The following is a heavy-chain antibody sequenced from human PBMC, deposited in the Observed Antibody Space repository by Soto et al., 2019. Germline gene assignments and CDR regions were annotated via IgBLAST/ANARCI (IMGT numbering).Heavy chain of an antibody. J-gene: IGHJ6*03. D-gene: IGHD3-3*01. V-gene: IGHV3-11*01. CDR3: ARRTYDFWSGYHYYYYMDV. CDR2: ISSSGSTI. CDR1: GFTFSDYY. Sequence: GGSLRLSCAASGFTFSDYYMSWIRQAPGKGLEWVSYISSSGSTIYYADSVKGRFTISRDNAKNSLYLQMNSLRAEDTAVYYCARRTYDFWSGYHYYYYMDVWGKGTTVTVSS.